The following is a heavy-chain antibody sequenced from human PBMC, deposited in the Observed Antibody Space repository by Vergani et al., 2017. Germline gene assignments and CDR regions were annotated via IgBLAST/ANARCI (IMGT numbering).Heavy chain of an antibody. CDR2: IWYDGSNK. Sequence: VQLVESGGGLVQPGGSLRLSCAASGFTFSRYSMNWVRQAPGKGLEWVAVIWYDGSNKYYADSVKGRFTISRDNSKNTLYLQMNSLRAEDTAVYYCAASVVATSRPYYYYGMDVWGQGTTVTVSS. V-gene: IGHV3-33*08. J-gene: IGHJ6*02. CDR1: GFTFSRYS. CDR3: AASVVATSRPYYYYGMDV. D-gene: IGHD5-12*01.